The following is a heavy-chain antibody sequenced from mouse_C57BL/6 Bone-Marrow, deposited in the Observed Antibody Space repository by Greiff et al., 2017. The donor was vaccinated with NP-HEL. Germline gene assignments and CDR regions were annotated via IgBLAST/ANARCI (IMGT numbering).Heavy chain of an antibody. V-gene: IGHV2-6*03. Sequence: VHLVESGPGLVAPSQSLSITCTVSGFSLTSYGVHWVRQPPGKGLEWLVVIWSDGSTTYNSALKSRLSISKDNSKSQVFLKMNSLQTDDTAMYYCARYDGYYPYAMDYWGQGTSVTVSS. CDR2: IWSDGST. D-gene: IGHD2-3*01. J-gene: IGHJ4*01. CDR3: ARYDGYYPYAMDY. CDR1: GFSLTSYG.